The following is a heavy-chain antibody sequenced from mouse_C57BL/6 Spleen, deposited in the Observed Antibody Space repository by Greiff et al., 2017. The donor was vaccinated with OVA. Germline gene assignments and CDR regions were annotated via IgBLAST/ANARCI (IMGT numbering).Heavy chain of an antibody. V-gene: IGHV5-17*01. Sequence: DVHLVESGGGLVKPGGSLKLSCAASGFTFSDYGMHWVRQAPEKGLEWVAYISSGSSTIYYADTVKGRFTISRYNAKNTLFLQMTSLRSEDTAMYYCARGLRLAYWGQGPLVTVSA. D-gene: IGHD2-4*01. J-gene: IGHJ3*01. CDR2: ISSGSSTI. CDR3: ARGLRLAY. CDR1: GFTFSDYG.